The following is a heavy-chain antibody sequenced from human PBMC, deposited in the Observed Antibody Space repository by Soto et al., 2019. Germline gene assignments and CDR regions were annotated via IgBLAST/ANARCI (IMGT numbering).Heavy chain of an antibody. CDR1: GDSISSDGYY. V-gene: IGHV4-31*03. CDR2: FYYSGTT. CDR3: ARRHDILTGSDSFDV. D-gene: IGHD3-9*01. J-gene: IGHJ3*01. Sequence: QVQLQESGPGLVRPSQTLSLTCTLSGDSISSDGYYWSWIRQRPGKGLEWIGDFYYSGTTSYYPSLRRRLTMSVDTSKNQVSLRLSSVTATDTAVYYCARRHDILTGSDSFDVWGRGTLVTVSS.